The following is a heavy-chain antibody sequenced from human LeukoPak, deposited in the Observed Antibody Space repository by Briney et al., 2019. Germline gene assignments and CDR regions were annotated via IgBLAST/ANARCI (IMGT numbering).Heavy chain of an antibody. CDR3: TRDGLGYCSGGSCGSAEYFQH. CDR1: GFTFGDYA. D-gene: IGHD2-15*01. CDR2: IRSKAYGGTT. V-gene: IGHV3-49*03. J-gene: IGHJ1*01. Sequence: GGSLRLSCTASGFTFGDYAMSWFRQAPGKGLEWVGFIRSKAYGGTTEYAASVKGRFTVSRDDSKSIAYLQMNSLKTEDTAVYCCTRDGLGYCSGGSCGSAEYFQHWGQGTLVTVSS.